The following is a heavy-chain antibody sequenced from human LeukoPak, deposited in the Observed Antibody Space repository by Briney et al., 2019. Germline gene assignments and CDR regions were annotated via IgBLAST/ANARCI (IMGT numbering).Heavy chain of an antibody. V-gene: IGHV3-23*01. Sequence: PGGSLRLSCATSGFTFSSYAMSWVRQAPGKGLEWVSAISGSGGSTYYADSVKGRFTISRDNSKNTLYLQMNSLRAEDTAVYYCAKVGGGYSGYDSAYYYGMDVWGQGTTVTVSS. CDR3: AKVGGGYSGYDSAYYYGMDV. D-gene: IGHD5-12*01. CDR2: ISGSGGST. J-gene: IGHJ6*02. CDR1: GFTFSSYA.